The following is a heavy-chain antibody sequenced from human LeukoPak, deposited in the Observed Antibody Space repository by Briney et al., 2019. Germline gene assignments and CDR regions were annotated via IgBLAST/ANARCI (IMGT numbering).Heavy chain of an antibody. CDR2: ISWNSGSI. D-gene: IGHD1-26*01. J-gene: IGHJ3*02. Sequence: GGSLRLSCAASGFTFDDYAMHWVRQAPGKGLEWVSGISWNSGSIGYADSVKGRFTIPRDNAKNSLYLQMNSLRAEDTALYYCAKGRGSYVPDAFDIWGQGTMVTVSS. CDR1: GFTFDDYA. CDR3: AKGRGSYVPDAFDI. V-gene: IGHV3-9*01.